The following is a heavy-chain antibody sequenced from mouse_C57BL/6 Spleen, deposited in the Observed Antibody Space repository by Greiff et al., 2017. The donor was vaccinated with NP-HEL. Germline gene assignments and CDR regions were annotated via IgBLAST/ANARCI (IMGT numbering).Heavy chain of an antibody. CDR2: IDPENGDT. CDR3: TTTLVGGY. V-gene: IGHV14-4*01. CDR1: GFNIKDDY. Sequence: EVQLQQSGAELVRPGASVKLSCTASGFNIKDDYMHWVKQRPEQGLEWIGWIDPENGDTEYASKFQGKATITADTSSNTAYLQLSSLTSEDTAVYYCTTTLVGGYWGQGTTLTVSS. J-gene: IGHJ2*01. D-gene: IGHD1-1*01.